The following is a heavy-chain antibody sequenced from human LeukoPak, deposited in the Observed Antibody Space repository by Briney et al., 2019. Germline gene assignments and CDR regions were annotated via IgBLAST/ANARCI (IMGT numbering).Heavy chain of an antibody. Sequence: PGRSLRLPCAASGFTLTSYGMHWVRQAPGKGLGWVAVVWHDGTKKYYADSVKGRFTISRDNSKNTLDLQMNSLRVEDTAVYFCARDRGSDAPIDYWGQGTLVTVSS. V-gene: IGHV3-33*01. CDR2: VWHDGTKK. CDR3: ARDRGSDAPIDY. J-gene: IGHJ1*01. CDR1: GFTLTSYG. D-gene: IGHD2-15*01.